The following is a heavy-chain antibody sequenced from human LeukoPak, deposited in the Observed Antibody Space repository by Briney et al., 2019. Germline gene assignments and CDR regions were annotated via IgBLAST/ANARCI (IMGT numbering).Heavy chain of an antibody. CDR1: GFTFSSYG. J-gene: IGHJ4*02. Sequence: GGSLRLSRAASGFTFSSYGMHWVRQAPGKGLEWVAFIRYDGSNKYYADSVKGRFTISRDNSKNTLNLQMNSLRAEDTAVYYCAKNKYSSSSGIDYWGQGTLVTVSS. CDR3: AKNKYSSSSGIDY. CDR2: IRYDGSNK. V-gene: IGHV3-30*02. D-gene: IGHD6-6*01.